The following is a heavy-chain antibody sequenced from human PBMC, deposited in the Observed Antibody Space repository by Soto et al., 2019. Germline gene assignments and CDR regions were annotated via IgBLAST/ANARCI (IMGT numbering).Heavy chain of an antibody. J-gene: IGHJ6*02. V-gene: IGHV1-2*02. D-gene: IGHD6-13*01. CDR2: INPNSGGT. Sequence: ASVKVSCKASGCTFTGYYMHWVRQAPGQGLEWMGWINPNSGGTNYAQKFQGRVTMTRDTSISTAYMELSRLRSDDTAVYYCAREAAAGTISDYYYYYGMDVWGQGTTVTVSS. CDR3: AREAAAGTISDYYYYYGMDV. CDR1: GCTFTGYY.